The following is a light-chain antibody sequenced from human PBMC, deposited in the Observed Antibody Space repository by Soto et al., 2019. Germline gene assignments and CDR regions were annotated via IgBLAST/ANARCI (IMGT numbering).Light chain of an antibody. Sequence: QSALTQPASVSGSPGQSITISCTGTSSDAGSYNLVSWYQQHPGKAPKLMIYEVSKRPSGVSNRFSGSKSGNTASLTISGLQAEDEADYYCCSYAGSSWVFGGGTKLTVL. CDR2: EVS. CDR3: CSYAGSSWV. V-gene: IGLV2-23*02. CDR1: SSDAGSYNL. J-gene: IGLJ3*02.